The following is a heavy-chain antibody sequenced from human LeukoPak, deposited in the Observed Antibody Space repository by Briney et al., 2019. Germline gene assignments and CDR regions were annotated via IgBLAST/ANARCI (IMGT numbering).Heavy chain of an antibody. CDR2: IYTSGST. J-gene: IGHJ3*02. V-gene: IGHV4-4*07. CDR3: ASGYDYVWGSYRYALGRAFDI. D-gene: IGHD3-16*02. Sequence: SETLSLTCTVSGGSSSSYYWSWIRQPAGKGLEWIGRIYTSGSTNYNPSLKSRVTRSVDTSKNQFSLKLSSVTAADTAVYYCASGYDYVWGSYRYALGRAFDIWGQGTMVTVSS. CDR1: GGSSSSYY.